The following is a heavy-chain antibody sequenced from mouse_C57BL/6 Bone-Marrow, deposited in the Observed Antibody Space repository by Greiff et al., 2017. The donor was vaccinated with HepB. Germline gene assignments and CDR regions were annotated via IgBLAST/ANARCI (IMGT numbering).Heavy chain of an antibody. CDR2: IYPGSGNT. J-gene: IGHJ2*01. V-gene: IGHV1-76*01. CDR1: GYTFTDYY. CDR3: ASRIYYYGSSYYFDY. D-gene: IGHD1-1*01. Sequence: VQLQQSGAELVRPGASVKLSCKASGYTFTDYYINWVKQRPGQGLEWIARIYPGSGNTYYNEKFKGKATLTAEKSSSTAYMQLSSLTSEDSAVYFCASRIYYYGSSYYFDYWGQGTTLTVSS.